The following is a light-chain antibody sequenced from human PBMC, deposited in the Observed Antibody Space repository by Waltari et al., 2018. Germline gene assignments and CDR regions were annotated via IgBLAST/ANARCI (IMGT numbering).Light chain of an antibody. J-gene: IGKJ1*01. Sequence: IHMTQSPSSVSASVGDRVSISCRASQHIGTSLAWYQQKPGKAPRLPVCPGFTLLSGVPSRFSDGGNGTDFTLTINDLHPEDFATSFCQQSDTSPPAFGPGTKVEF. V-gene: IGKV1-12*01. CDR2: PGF. CDR3: QQSDTSPPA. CDR1: QHIGTS.